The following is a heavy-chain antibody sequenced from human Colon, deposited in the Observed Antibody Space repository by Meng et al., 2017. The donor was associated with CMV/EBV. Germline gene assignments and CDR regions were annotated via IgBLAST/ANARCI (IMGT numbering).Heavy chain of an antibody. CDR1: GFTFSDYY. Sequence: LSCAASGFTFSDYYMGWIRQAPGEGLEWLSYISSTGNTIFYADSVKGRFTTSRDNAKNSLYLQINSLRAEDTAVYYCTRRAAGRFFDYWGQGSLVTVSS. CDR3: TRRAAGRFFDY. D-gene: IGHD6-13*01. V-gene: IGHV3-11*01. CDR2: ISSTGNTI. J-gene: IGHJ4*02.